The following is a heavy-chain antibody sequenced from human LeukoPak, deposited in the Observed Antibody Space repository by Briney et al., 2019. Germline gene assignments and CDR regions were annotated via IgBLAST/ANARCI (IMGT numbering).Heavy chain of an antibody. Sequence: LSLTCTVSGYSISSGCYWGWIRQAPGKGLEWVSYISSSSSTIYYADSVKGRFTISRDNAKNSLYLQMNSLRAEDTAVYYCSGGSWEYFDYWGQGTLVTVSS. V-gene: IGHV3-11*04. CDR3: SGGSWEYFDY. CDR1: GYSISSGCY. D-gene: IGHD2-15*01. CDR2: ISSSSSTI. J-gene: IGHJ4*02.